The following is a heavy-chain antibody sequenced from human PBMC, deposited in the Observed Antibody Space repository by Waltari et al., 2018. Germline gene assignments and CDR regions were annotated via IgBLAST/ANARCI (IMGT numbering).Heavy chain of an antibody. CDR1: GFPFSSYA. CDR2: IYSGGST. Sequence: EVQLLESGGGLVQPGGSLRLSCAASGFPFSSYAMSWVRQAPGKGLEWVSVIYSGGSTYYADSVKGRFTISRDNSKNTLYLQMNSLRAEDTAVYYCEKELMKSDSGMAFDYWGQGTLVTVSS. CDR3: EKELMKSDSGMAFDY. J-gene: IGHJ4*02. D-gene: IGHD1-26*01. V-gene: IGHV3-23*03.